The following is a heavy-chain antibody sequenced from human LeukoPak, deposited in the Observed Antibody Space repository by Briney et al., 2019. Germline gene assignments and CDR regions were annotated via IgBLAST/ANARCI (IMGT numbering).Heavy chain of an antibody. V-gene: IGHV3-7*01. CDR2: MKEDGSEI. J-gene: IGHJ4*02. Sequence: GGSLRLSCAASGFTVSSNYMSWVRQAPGKGPEWVAKMKEDGSEIQYVDSVRGRFTISRDNAKNSLYLQMNSLRAEDTAIYYCATGGALRGHFAYWGQGTLVTVSS. CDR3: ATGGALRGHFAY. D-gene: IGHD2-8*02. CDR1: GFTVSSNY.